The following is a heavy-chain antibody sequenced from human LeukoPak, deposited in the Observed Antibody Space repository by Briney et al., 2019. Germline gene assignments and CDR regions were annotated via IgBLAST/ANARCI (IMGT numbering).Heavy chain of an antibody. CDR3: ARDIRHYFDY. J-gene: IGHJ4*02. Sequence: GGSLRLSCAASGFTFSSYAMSWVRQAPGKGLEWVAVISYDGSNKYYADSVKGRFTISRDNSKNTLYLQMNSLRAEDTAVYYCARDIRHYFDYWGQGTLVTVSS. CDR1: GFTFSSYA. V-gene: IGHV3-30*04. CDR2: ISYDGSNK.